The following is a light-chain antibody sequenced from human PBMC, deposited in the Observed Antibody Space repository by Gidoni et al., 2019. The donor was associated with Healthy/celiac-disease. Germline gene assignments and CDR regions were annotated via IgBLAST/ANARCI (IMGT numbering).Light chain of an antibody. CDR3: QQSYSTPLT. J-gene: IGKJ3*01. Sequence: DSQMTQSPSSLSESVGDRVNITCRASQSISSYLNWYQQKPGKAPKLLIYAASSLQSGVPSRFSGSGSGTDFTLTISSLQPEDFATYYCQQSYSTPLTFGPGTKVEIK. CDR2: AAS. CDR1: QSISSY. V-gene: IGKV1-39*01.